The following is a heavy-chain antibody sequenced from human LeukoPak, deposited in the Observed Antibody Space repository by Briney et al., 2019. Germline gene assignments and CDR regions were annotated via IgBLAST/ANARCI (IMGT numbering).Heavy chain of an antibody. Sequence: SETLSLTCAVYGGSFSGYYWIWIRQPPGKGLEWMGEINHGGSTNYNPSLKSRVTISVDTSKNQFSLKLSSVTAADTAAYYCARSPSEYCSGGSCLGGGYWGQGTLVTVSS. D-gene: IGHD2-15*01. V-gene: IGHV4-34*01. CDR2: INHGGST. CDR1: GGSFSGYY. CDR3: ARSPSEYCSGGSCLGGGY. J-gene: IGHJ4*02.